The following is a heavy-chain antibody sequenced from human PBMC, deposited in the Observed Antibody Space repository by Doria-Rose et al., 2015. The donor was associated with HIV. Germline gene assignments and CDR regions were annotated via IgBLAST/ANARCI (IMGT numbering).Heavy chain of an antibody. CDR3: ARIKSSRWYHKYYFDF. J-gene: IGHJ4*02. Sequence: QVQLVESGPVLVKPTETLTLTCTVSGVSLSSPGMGVSWIRQPPGKALEWLANIFSDDERSYKSSLKSRLPISRRTSKSQVVLTMTDMDPVDTATYYCARIKSSRWYHKYYFDFWGQGTLVIVSA. V-gene: IGHV2-26*01. CDR2: IFSDDER. CDR1: GVSLSSPGMG. D-gene: IGHD6-13*01.